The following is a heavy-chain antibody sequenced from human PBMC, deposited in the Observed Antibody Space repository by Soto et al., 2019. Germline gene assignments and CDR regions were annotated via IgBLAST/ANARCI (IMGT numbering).Heavy chain of an antibody. CDR1: GYTFNRHY. Sequence: QVQLVQSRAEVRKPGASVKVSCKASGYTFNRHYIQWVRQAPGQGLEWMGMIDPSGGDTNYAKKFQGRVTRTSDTSTSTVDMELSSLRSEDTAVYYCAKRRGVGLTRSSFDYWGPGTLVIVSS. CDR2: IDPSGGDT. D-gene: IGHD1-26*01. V-gene: IGHV1-46*02. J-gene: IGHJ4*02. CDR3: AKRRGVGLTRSSFDY.